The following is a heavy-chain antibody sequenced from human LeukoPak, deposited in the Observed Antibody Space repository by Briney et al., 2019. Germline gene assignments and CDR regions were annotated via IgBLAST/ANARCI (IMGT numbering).Heavy chain of an antibody. CDR1: GDSFSSGGYS. CDR3: ARGVSVAGSLQH. V-gene: IGHV4-30-2*01. J-gene: IGHJ1*01. CDR2: IYHSVTT. Sequence: SETLSLTCAVSGDSFSSGGYSWTWIRQPPGKGLEWIGYIYHSVTTYYNPSLKSRVTISVDRSKNQFSLKLSSVTAADTAVYYCARGVSVAGSLQHWGQGTLVTVSS. D-gene: IGHD6-19*01.